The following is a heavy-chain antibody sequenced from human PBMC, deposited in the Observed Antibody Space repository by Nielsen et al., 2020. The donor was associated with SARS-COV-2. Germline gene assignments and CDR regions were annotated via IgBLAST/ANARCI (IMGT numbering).Heavy chain of an antibody. D-gene: IGHD3-10*01. V-gene: IGHV4-34*01. CDR3: ARDKVTMVRGVLYAFDI. J-gene: IGHJ3*02. CDR2: INHSGST. CDR1: GGSFSGYY. Sequence: SETLYLTCAVYGGSFSGYYWSWIRQPPGKGLEWIGEINHSGSTNYNPSLKSRVTISVDTSKNQFSLKLSSVTAADTAVYYCARDKVTMVRGVLYAFDIWGQGTMVTVSS.